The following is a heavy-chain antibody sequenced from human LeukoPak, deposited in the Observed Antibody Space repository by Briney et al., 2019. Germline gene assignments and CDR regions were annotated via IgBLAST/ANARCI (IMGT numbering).Heavy chain of an antibody. J-gene: IGHJ4*02. CDR1: GFTFDEYA. CDR2: INWYRCTI. Sequence: GSSLRLSCAASGFTFDEYAMHWLRQAPAKGLEGVSGINWYRCTIRYVHAVKGRFTISRDNAKNSLYLQMNSLRAEDTALYYCEKDIGYSYGVDYWGQGTLVTVSS. V-gene: IGHV3-9*01. D-gene: IGHD5-18*01. CDR3: EKDIGYSYGVDY.